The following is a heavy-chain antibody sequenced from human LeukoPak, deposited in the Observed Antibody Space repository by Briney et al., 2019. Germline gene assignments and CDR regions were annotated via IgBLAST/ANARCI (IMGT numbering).Heavy chain of an antibody. CDR1: GFTFSNYG. CDR3: AKGGLRYFDWLLSRFDY. CDR2: ISYDGSNR. Sequence: GGSLRLSCAASGFTFSNYGMHWVRQAPGKGLEWVAVISYDGSNRYYADSVKGRFTISRDNSKNTLYLQMNSLRAEDTAVYYCAKGGLRYFDWLLSRFDYWGQGTLVTVSS. D-gene: IGHD3-9*01. V-gene: IGHV3-30*18. J-gene: IGHJ4*02.